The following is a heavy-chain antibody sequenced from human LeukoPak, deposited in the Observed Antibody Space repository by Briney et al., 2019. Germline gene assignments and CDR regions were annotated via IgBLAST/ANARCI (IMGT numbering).Heavy chain of an antibody. V-gene: IGHV1-24*01. CDR3: AKDLWLEERTHFDY. J-gene: IGHJ4*02. Sequence: ASVKVSCKVSGYTLTELSMHWVRQAPGKGLEWMGGFDPEDGETIYAQKFQGRVTMTEDTSTDTAYMELSSLRSEDTAVYYCAKDLWLEERTHFDYWGQGTLVTVSS. D-gene: IGHD5-12*01. CDR2: FDPEDGET. CDR1: GYTLTELS.